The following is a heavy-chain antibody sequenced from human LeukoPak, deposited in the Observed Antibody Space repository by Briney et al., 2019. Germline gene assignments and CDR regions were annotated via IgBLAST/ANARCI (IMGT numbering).Heavy chain of an antibody. J-gene: IGHJ4*02. Sequence: PGGSLRLFCAACGFTQSKPWVAWLRQAPGEGLEWVANIKQDGSTKHYADSLKGRFTISRDNPKNSLYLQMNNLRADDTAVYYCTRDTDGSLDYWGQGILVTVAS. CDR3: TRDTDGSLDY. V-gene: IGHV3-7*01. D-gene: IGHD1-26*01. CDR1: GFTQSKPW. CDR2: IKQDGSTK.